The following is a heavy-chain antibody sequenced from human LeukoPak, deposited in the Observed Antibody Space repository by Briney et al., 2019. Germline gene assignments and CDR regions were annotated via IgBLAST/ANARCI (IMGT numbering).Heavy chain of an antibody. CDR2: IYYSGST. J-gene: IGHJ4*02. CDR1: GGSINSYY. V-gene: IGHV4-59*01. CDR3: ASTPRHYDILTGYYWAYYFDY. Sequence: SETLSLTCTVSGGSINSYYWSWIRQPPGKGLEWIGYIYYSGSTNYNPSLKSRVTISVDTSKNQFSLKLSSVTAADTAVYYCASTPRHYDILTGYYWAYYFDYWGQGTLVTVSS. D-gene: IGHD3-9*01.